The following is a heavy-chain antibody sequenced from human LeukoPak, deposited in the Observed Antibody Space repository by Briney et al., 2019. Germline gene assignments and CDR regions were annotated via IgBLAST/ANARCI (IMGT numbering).Heavy chain of an antibody. D-gene: IGHD6-13*01. Sequence: SVKVSCKASGGTFSSYAISWVRQAPGQGLEWMGGIIPIFGTANYAQKFQGRVTITTDESTSTAYMELSSLRAEDTAVYYCARPQDKTPDNSRWLDAFNIWGQGTMVTVSS. V-gene: IGHV1-69*05. CDR2: IIPIFGTA. CDR3: ARPQDKTPDNSRWLDAFNI. J-gene: IGHJ3*02. CDR1: GGTFSSYA.